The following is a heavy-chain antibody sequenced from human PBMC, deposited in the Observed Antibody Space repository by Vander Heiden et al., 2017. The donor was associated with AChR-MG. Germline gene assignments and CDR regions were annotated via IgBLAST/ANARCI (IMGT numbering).Heavy chain of an antibody. CDR3: ARDRGYDTAYFDY. V-gene: IGHV3-30-3*01. CDR2: ISYDGSNK. J-gene: IGHJ4*02. D-gene: IGHD5-12*01. Sequence: VQLVESGGGVVQPGRSLRLSCAASGFTFSSYAMHWVRQAPGKGLEWVAVISYDGSNKYYADSVKGRFTISRDNSKNTLYLQMNSLRAEDTAVYYCARDRGYDTAYFDYWGQGTLVTVSS. CDR1: GFTFSSYA.